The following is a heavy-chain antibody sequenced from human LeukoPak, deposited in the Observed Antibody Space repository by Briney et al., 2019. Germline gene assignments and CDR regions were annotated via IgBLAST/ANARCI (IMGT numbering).Heavy chain of an antibody. J-gene: IGHJ6*03. V-gene: IGHV4-59*01. D-gene: IGHD5-12*01. CDR1: GGSISSYY. Sequence: PSETLSLTCAVSGGSISSYYWSWIRQPPGKGLEWIGYIYSSGSTNYNPSLKSRVSISVDTSKNQFSLNLSSVTAADTAVYYCARGVSYDHYYYYYMDVWGKGTTVTVSS. CDR2: IYSSGST. CDR3: ARGVSYDHYYYYYMDV.